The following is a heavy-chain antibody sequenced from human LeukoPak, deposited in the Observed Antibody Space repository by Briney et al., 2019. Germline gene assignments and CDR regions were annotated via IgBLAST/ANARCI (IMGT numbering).Heavy chain of an antibody. CDR3: ARPDSSGYSDAFDI. CDR1: GGSISSYY. Sequence: SETLSLTCTVSGGSISSYYWSWIRQPPGKGLEWIGYIYYSGSTNYNSSLKSRVTISVDTSKNQFSLKLSSVTAADTAVYYCARPDSSGYSDAFDIWGQGTMVTVSS. D-gene: IGHD3-22*01. CDR2: IYYSGST. V-gene: IGHV4-59*12. J-gene: IGHJ3*02.